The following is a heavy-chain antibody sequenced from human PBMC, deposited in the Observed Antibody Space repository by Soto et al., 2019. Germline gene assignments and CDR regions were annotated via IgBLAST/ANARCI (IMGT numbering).Heavy chain of an antibody. D-gene: IGHD6-19*01. CDR1: GFNFKKFA. CDR2: ISCCGGST. V-gene: IGHV3-23*01. CDR3: AKADGEQWLLPHLDK. Sequence: GGSLRLSCVASGFNFKKFAMSWVRQAPGEGLEWVSGISCCGGSTSYADSVKGRFSIARDDSTNTLSLQMNNLRVEDTAQYYCAKADGEQWLLPHLDKWGQGXLVTVYS. J-gene: IGHJ4*02.